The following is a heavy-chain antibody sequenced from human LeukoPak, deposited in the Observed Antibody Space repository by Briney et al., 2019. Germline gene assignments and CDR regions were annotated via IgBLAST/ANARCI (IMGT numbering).Heavy chain of an antibody. CDR2: IIPIFGTA. J-gene: IGHJ6*02. Sequence: SVNVSCKASGGTFSSYAISWVRQAPGQGLEWMGGIIPIFGTANYAQKFQGRVTITTDQSTSTAYMELSSLRSEDTAVYYCARGRGPLRNYYYYGMDVWGQGTTVTVSS. D-gene: IGHD4-17*01. V-gene: IGHV1-69*05. CDR1: GGTFSSYA. CDR3: ARGRGPLRNYYYYGMDV.